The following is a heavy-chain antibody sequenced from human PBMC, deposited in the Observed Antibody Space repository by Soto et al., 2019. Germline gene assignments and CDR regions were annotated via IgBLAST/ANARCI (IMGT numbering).Heavy chain of an antibody. CDR1: GFTFSSYG. CDR2: ISYDGSNK. D-gene: IGHD3-16*01. V-gene: IGHV3-30*18. J-gene: IGHJ6*03. Sequence: GGSLRLSCAASGFTFSSYGMHWVRQAPGKGLEWVAVISYDGSNKYYADSVKGRFTISRDNSKNTLYLQMNSLRAEDTAVYYCAKETGWVSGDYYYYMDVWGKGTTVTVSS. CDR3: AKETGWVSGDYYYYMDV.